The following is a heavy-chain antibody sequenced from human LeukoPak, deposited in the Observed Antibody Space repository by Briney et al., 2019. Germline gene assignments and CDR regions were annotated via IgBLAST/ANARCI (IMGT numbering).Heavy chain of an antibody. Sequence: PSETLSLTCTVSGGSISSYYWSWIRQPPGKGLEWIGYIYYSGSTNYNPSLKSRVTISVDTSKNQFSLKLSSVTAADTAMYYCARESIAAAGNWFDPWGQGTLVTVSS. J-gene: IGHJ5*02. CDR1: GGSISSYY. CDR2: IYYSGST. D-gene: IGHD6-13*01. V-gene: IGHV4-59*01. CDR3: ARESIAAAGNWFDP.